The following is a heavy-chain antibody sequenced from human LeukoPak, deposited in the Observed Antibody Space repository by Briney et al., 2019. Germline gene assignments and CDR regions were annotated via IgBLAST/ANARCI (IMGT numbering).Heavy chain of an antibody. CDR3: ARNLTMILAKGAFDI. J-gene: IGHJ3*02. Sequence: SETLSLTCTVSGGSISSSTYCWGWIRQPPGKGLEWIASIYNSGSISYNPSLKSRVTISLDTSKKQFSLKLSSVTAADTAVYYCARNLTMILAKGAFDIWGQGIMVTVSS. CDR2: IYNSGSI. V-gene: IGHV4-39*07. CDR1: GGSISSSTYC. D-gene: IGHD3-22*01.